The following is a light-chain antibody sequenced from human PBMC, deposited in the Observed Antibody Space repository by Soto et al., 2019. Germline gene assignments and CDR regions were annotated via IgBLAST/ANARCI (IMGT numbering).Light chain of an antibody. J-gene: IGKJ5*01. V-gene: IGKV3-11*01. CDR2: DAS. CDR3: QQRSNWPPIT. Sequence: VLTQSPATLSLSPGERATLSCKASQSVSSYLAWYQQKPGQAPRLLIYDASNRATGIPARFSGSGSGTDFTLTISILEPEDFAVYYCQQRSNWPPITFGQGTRLEIK. CDR1: QSVSSY.